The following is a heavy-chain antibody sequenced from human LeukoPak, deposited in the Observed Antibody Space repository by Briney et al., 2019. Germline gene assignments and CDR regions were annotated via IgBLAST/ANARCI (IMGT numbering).Heavy chain of an antibody. D-gene: IGHD3-22*01. V-gene: IGHV3-23*01. CDR3: AKAGRTYYYDSSGYWLDY. Sequence: PGGSLRLSCAASGFTFSTYAMHWVRQAPGKGLEWVSGISDTGGSTYYADSVKGRFTISRDNSKNTLYLQMNSLRAEDTAVYYCAKAGRTYYYDSSGYWLDYWGQGTLVTVSS. CDR2: ISDTGGST. J-gene: IGHJ4*02. CDR1: GFTFSTYA.